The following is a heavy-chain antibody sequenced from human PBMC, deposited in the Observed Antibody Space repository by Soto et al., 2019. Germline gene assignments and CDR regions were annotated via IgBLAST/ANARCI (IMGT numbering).Heavy chain of an antibody. CDR2: ISRYGDFT. CDR3: ARDRSGATARDFDY. D-gene: IGHD1-26*01. Sequence: GGSLRLSCAASGFTFNIYAMTWVRQAPGKGLEWVSAISRYGDFTYYADSVEGRFTISRDNSKNTLYLQMNSLRAEDTAVYYCARDRSGATARDFDYWGQGTLVTVSS. CDR1: GFTFNIYA. J-gene: IGHJ4*02. V-gene: IGHV3-23*01.